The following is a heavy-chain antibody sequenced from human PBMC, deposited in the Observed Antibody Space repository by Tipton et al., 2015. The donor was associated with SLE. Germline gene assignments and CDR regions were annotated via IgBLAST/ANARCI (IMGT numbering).Heavy chain of an antibody. Sequence: TLSLTCTVSGDSISGHYRSWIRQPPGEGLEWIGYIYDSGSTSYNPSLKSRVTISEDTSKQQFSLKVSSVTAADTAVYYCARLGVGCANCWYYFDLWGQGALVTVSS. CDR3: ARLGVGCANCWYYFDL. V-gene: IGHV4-59*11. D-gene: IGHD2-21*01. CDR2: IYDSGST. CDR1: GDSISGHY. J-gene: IGHJ4*02.